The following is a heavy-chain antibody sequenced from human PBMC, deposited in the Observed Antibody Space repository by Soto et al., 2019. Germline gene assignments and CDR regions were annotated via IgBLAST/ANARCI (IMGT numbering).Heavy chain of an antibody. J-gene: IGHJ6*02. V-gene: IGHV5-10-1*01. CDR1: GYSFTSYW. CDR3: ARVVAGTSYYYYGMDV. CDR2: IDPSASYT. D-gene: IGHD6-19*01. Sequence: GESLKISCKGSGYSFTSYWISWVRQMPGKGLEWMGRIDPSASYTNYSPSFQGHVTISADKSISTAYLQWSSLKASDTAMYYCARVVAGTSYYYYGMDVWGQGTTVTVSS.